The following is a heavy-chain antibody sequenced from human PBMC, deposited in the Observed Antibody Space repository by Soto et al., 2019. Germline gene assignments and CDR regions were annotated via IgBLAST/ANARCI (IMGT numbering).Heavy chain of an antibody. D-gene: IGHD5-12*01. Sequence: PSETLSLTCTVSGGSISSGDYYWSWIRQPPGKGLEWIGYIYYSGSTYYNPSLKSRVTISVDTSKNQFSLKLSSVTAADTAVYYCARAGGWLQFGGMDVWGQGXTVTVYS. J-gene: IGHJ6*02. CDR2: IYYSGST. CDR1: GGSISSGDYY. V-gene: IGHV4-30-4*01. CDR3: ARAGGWLQFGGMDV.